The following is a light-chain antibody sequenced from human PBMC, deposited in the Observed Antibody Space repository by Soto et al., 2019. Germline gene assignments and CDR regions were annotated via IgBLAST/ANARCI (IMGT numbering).Light chain of an antibody. CDR2: YDS. Sequence: SYELTQPPSVSVAPEKTARITCGGNNIGSKRVHWYRQKPGQAPVLVIYYDSDRPSGIPERFSGSNSGNTATLTISRVEAGDEADYYCQVWDITTDHYVFGTGTQVTVL. CDR3: QVWDITTDHYV. CDR1: NIGSKR. V-gene: IGLV3-21*04. J-gene: IGLJ1*01.